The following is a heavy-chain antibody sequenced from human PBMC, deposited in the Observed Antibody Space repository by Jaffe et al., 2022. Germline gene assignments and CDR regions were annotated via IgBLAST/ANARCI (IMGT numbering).Heavy chain of an antibody. CDR2: IYTSGST. Sequence: QVQLQESGPGLVKPSQTLSLTCTVSGGSISSGSYYWSWIRQPAGKGLEWIGRIYTSGSTNYNPSLKSRVTISVDTSKNQFSLKLSSVTAADTAVYYCARTGSGIVVARTMDVWGKGTTVTVSS. D-gene: IGHD3-22*01. J-gene: IGHJ6*04. CDR3: ARTGSGIVVARTMDV. V-gene: IGHV4-61*02. CDR1: GGSISSGSYY.